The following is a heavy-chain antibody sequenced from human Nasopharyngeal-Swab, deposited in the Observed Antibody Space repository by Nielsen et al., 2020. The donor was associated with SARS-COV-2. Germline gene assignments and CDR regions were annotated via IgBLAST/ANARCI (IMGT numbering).Heavy chain of an antibody. D-gene: IGHD6-25*01. CDR3: TISSAPHWYFDL. Sequence: GESLKISCAASGFTFSSYAMHWVRQAPGKGLEWVAVISYDGSNKYYADSVKGRFTISRDISKNTLYLQMNSLGGEDTAVYYSTISSAPHWYFDLWGRGTLVTVSS. J-gene: IGHJ2*01. CDR1: GFTFSSYA. V-gene: IGHV3-30-3*01. CDR2: ISYDGSNK.